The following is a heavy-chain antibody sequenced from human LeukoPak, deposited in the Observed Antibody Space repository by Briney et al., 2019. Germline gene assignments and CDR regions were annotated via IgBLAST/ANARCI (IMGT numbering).Heavy chain of an antibody. CDR2: IYYSGNT. Sequence: SETLSLTCTVSGGSISSDSYYWGWIRQPPGRGLEWIGSIYYSGNTYYNPSLKSRVAISVDTSKNQFSLKLSSVTAADTAMYYCARHPMSPSDRGRFDYWGQGTLVTVSS. CDR3: ARHPMSPSDRGRFDY. D-gene: IGHD1-26*01. CDR1: GGSISSDSYY. J-gene: IGHJ4*02. V-gene: IGHV4-39*01.